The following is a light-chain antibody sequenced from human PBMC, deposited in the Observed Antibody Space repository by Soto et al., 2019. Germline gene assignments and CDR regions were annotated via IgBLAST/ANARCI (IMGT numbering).Light chain of an antibody. Sequence: EIVMTQSPATLSVSPGERAALSCRASQSVGSSLAWYQQRPGQAPRLLIYDASTRATDIPARFSGSGSGTEFTLTISSLQSEDFAFYYCQQDNNWYTFGQGTRLEI. J-gene: IGKJ2*01. CDR3: QQDNNWYT. CDR2: DAS. CDR1: QSVGSS. V-gene: IGKV3-15*01.